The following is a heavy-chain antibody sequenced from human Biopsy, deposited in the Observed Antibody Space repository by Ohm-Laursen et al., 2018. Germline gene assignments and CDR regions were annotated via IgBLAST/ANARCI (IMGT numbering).Heavy chain of an antibody. CDR2: INPTGGTT. J-gene: IGHJ3*02. CDR1: GYSFTKYY. Sequence: ASVKVSCNASGYSFTKYYINWVRQAPGQGLEWMGIINPTGGTTSYAEKFQGRVTLTRDTSTGTVYLELNSLIYEDTALYYCVKDKDFRDAFDIWGQGTMVTVSS. V-gene: IGHV1-46*01. D-gene: IGHD2-15*01. CDR3: VKDKDFRDAFDI.